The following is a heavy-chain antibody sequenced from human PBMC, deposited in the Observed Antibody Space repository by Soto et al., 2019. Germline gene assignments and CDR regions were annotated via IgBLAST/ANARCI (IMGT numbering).Heavy chain of an antibody. V-gene: IGHV4-39*01. D-gene: IGHD6-6*01. CDR2: IYYSGST. J-gene: IGHJ5*02. Sequence: SETLSLTCTVSGGSISSSSYYWGSIRQPPGKGLEWIGSIYYSGSTYYNPSLKSRVTISVDTSKNQFSLKLSSVTAADTAVYYRASTLGYSSSSGWFDPWGQGTLVTVSS. CDR3: ASTLGYSSSSGWFDP. CDR1: GGSISSSSYY.